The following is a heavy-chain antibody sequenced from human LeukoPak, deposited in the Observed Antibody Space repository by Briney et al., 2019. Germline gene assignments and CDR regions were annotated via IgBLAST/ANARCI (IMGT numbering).Heavy chain of an antibody. CDR1: GGTFSSYA. CDR3: AGGYCSSTSCYRIREDAFDI. J-gene: IGHJ3*02. V-gene: IGHV1-69*13. CDR2: IIPIFGTA. D-gene: IGHD2-2*01. Sequence: SVKVSCKASGGTFSSYAISRVRQAPGQGLEWMGGIIPIFGTANYAQKFQGRVTITADESTSTAYMELSSLRSEDTAVYYCAGGYCSSTSCYRIREDAFDIWGQGTMVTVSS.